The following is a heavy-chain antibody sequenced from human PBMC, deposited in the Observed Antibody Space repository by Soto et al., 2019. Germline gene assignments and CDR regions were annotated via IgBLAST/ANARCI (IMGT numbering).Heavy chain of an antibody. D-gene: IGHD3-3*01. CDR3: ARGRRLSFGVVIKQFDY. CDR1: GGSFSGYY. Sequence: SETLSLTCAVYGGSFSGYYWSWIRQPPGKGLEWIGEINHSGSTNYNPSLKSRVTISVDTSKNQFSLKLSSVTAADTAVYYCARGRRLSFGVVIKQFDYWGQGTLVTVSS. V-gene: IGHV4-34*01. CDR2: INHSGST. J-gene: IGHJ4*02.